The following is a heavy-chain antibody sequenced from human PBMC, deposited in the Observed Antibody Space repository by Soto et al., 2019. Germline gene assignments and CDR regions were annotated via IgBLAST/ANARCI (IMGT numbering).Heavy chain of an antibody. CDR1: VYSFTSYC. CDR3: SSSAIAAAGTGYYYGMDV. V-gene: IGHV5-51*01. J-gene: IGHJ6*02. D-gene: IGHD6-13*01. CDR2: IYPGDSDT. Sequence: GEPLKISCKGSVYSFTSYCIGWVRQMPGKGLEWMWIIYPGDSDTRYSPSFQGQVTISADKSISTAYLQLSSLKASDTAMYYCSSSAIAAAGTGYYYGMDVWGQGTTVNVSS.